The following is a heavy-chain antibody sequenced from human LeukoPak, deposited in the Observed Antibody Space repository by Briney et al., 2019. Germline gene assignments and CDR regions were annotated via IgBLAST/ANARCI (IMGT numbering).Heavy chain of an antibody. D-gene: IGHD4-17*01. CDR3: ARDDGDYYYYGMDV. J-gene: IGHJ6*02. CDR2: IKPDGSAQ. Sequence: GGSLRLSCAASGFTFSNSWMSWVRQAPGKGLEWVATIKPDGSAQYYVDSVKGRFTISRDNAKNSLYLQMNSLRAEDTAVYYCARDDGDYYYYGMDVWGQGTTVTVSS. CDR1: GFTFSNSW. V-gene: IGHV3-7*01.